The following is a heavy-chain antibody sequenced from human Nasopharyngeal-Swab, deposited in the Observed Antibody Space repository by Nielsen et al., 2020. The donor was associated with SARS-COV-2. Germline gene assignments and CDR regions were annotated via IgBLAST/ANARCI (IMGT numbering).Heavy chain of an antibody. CDR1: GFTFSDYY. Sequence: LSLTCAASGFTFSDYYMSWIRRAPGKGLEWVSYISSSGSTIYYADSVKGRFTTSRDNAKNSLYLQMNSLRAEDTAVYYCARDQRSYFDYWGQGTLVTVSS. V-gene: IGHV3-11*01. J-gene: IGHJ4*02. CDR2: ISSSGSTI. CDR3: ARDQRSYFDY.